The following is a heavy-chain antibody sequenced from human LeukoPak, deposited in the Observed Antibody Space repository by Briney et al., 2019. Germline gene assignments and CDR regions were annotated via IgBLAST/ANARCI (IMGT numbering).Heavy chain of an antibody. CDR2: IRYDGSNK. V-gene: IGHV3-30*02. Sequence: PGGSLRLSCAASGFTFSSYGMHWVRQAPGKGLEWVAFIRYDGSNKYYADSVKGRFTISRDNSKNTLYLQMNSLRAEDTAVYYCATTSLSYYYYDSSGSLDYWGQGTLVTVSS. CDR3: ATTSLSYYYYDSSGSLDY. J-gene: IGHJ4*02. D-gene: IGHD3-22*01. CDR1: GFTFSSYG.